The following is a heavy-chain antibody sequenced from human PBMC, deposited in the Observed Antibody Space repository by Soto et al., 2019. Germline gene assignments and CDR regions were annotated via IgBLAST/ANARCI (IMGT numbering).Heavy chain of an antibody. CDR1: GFTFSSYS. Sequence: VGSLRLSCAASGFTFSSYSMNWVRQAPGKGLEWVSSISSSSSYIYYADSVKGRFTISRDNAKNSLYLQMNSLRAEDTAVYYCASPGYSYGHNWFDPWGQGTLVTVSS. CDR3: ASPGYSYGHNWFDP. D-gene: IGHD5-18*01. V-gene: IGHV3-21*01. J-gene: IGHJ5*02. CDR2: ISSSSSYI.